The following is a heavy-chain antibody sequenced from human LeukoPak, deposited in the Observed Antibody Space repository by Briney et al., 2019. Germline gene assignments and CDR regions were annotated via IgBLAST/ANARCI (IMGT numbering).Heavy chain of an antibody. J-gene: IGHJ4*02. D-gene: IGHD3-22*01. V-gene: IGHV7-4-1*02. CDR2: INTNTGNP. CDR3: ARLGLDSSGYEIDY. Sequence: PWASVKVSCTASGGTFSSYAISWVRQAPGQGLEWMGWINTNTGNPTYAQGFTGRFVFSLDTSVSTAYLQISSLKAEDTAVYYCARLGLDSSGYEIDYWGQGTLVTVSS. CDR1: GGTFSSYA.